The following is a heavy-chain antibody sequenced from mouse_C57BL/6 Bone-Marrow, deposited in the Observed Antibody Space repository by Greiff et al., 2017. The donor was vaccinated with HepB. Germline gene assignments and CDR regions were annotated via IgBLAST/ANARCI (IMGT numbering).Heavy chain of an antibody. Sequence: QVQLQQPGAELVMPGASVKLSCKASGYTFTSYGISWVKQRTGQGLEWIGEIYPRSGNTYYNEKFKGKATLTADKSSSTAYMELRSLTSEDSAVYFCARSDYYGSVGFAYWGQGTLVTVSA. CDR3: ARSDYYGSVGFAY. J-gene: IGHJ3*01. CDR1: GYTFTSYG. V-gene: IGHV1-81*01. D-gene: IGHD1-1*01. CDR2: IYPRSGNT.